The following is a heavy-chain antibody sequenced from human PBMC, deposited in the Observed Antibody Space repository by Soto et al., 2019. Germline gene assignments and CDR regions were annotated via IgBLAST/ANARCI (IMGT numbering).Heavy chain of an antibody. CDR1: GGSFSGYY. CDR2: IYHSGST. V-gene: IGHV4-34*01. J-gene: IGHJ4*02. Sequence: NPSETLSLTFAVYGGSFSGYYWNWIRQPPGKGLEWIGEIYHSGSTTYKPSLKSRVTISVERSKNQFSLKLNSVTAADTAVYYCARGGYYGSGSYSDFDXWGQGILVTVSX. CDR3: ARGGYYGSGSYSDFDX. D-gene: IGHD3-10*01.